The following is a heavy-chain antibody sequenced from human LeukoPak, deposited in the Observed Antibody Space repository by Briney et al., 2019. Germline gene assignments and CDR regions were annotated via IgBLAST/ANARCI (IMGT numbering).Heavy chain of an antibody. V-gene: IGHV3-53*04. J-gene: IGHJ4*02. Sequence: GGSLRLSCAASGVNVSSDYMSWVRQAPGKGLQWVSLIYSGGDTYYADSVKGRFTIYRHNSKNTLFLQMNSLRTEDTAIYYCASRMTFGGPGTLVTVSS. CDR2: IYSGGDT. CDR3: ASRMTF. CDR1: GVNVSSDY. D-gene: IGHD2/OR15-2a*01.